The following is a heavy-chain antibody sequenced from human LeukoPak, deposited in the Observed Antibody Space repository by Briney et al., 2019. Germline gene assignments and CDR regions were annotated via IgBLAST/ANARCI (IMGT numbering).Heavy chain of an antibody. J-gene: IGHJ4*02. V-gene: IGHV3-21*04. D-gene: IGHD6-19*01. CDR3: ARYPTGSSGWSYFDY. Sequence: PGGSLRLSCAASGFTFSSYSMNWVRQAPGKGLEWVSSISSSSSYIYYADSVKGRFTISRDNAKNSLYLQMNSLGAEDTAVYYCARYPTGSSGWSYFDYWGQGTLVTVSS. CDR2: ISSSSSYI. CDR1: GFTFSSYS.